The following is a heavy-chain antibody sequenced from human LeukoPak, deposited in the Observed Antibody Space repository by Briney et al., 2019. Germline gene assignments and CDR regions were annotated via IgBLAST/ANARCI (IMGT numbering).Heavy chain of an antibody. Sequence: GGSLRLSCAASGFNFDDYTMHWVRQAPGKGLEWVSPITWTGGNTYYADSVKDRFTISRDNFKRSLYLQMNSLRTEDTALYYCVKGPTHSANWYAALDYWGQGTLVTVSS. CDR2: ITWTGGNT. CDR1: GFNFDDYT. CDR3: VKGPTHSANWYAALDY. V-gene: IGHV3-43*01. D-gene: IGHD6-13*01. J-gene: IGHJ4*02.